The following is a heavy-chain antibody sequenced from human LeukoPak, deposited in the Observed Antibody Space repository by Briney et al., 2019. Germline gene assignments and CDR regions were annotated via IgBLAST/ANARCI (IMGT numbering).Heavy chain of an antibody. D-gene: IGHD2/OR15-2a*01. CDR2: IVVGSGHT. J-gene: IGHJ4*02. CDR3: AADDQQSIL. Sequence: VASVKVSCKASQFTFSNSAFQWVRQARGQRLEWMGWIVVGSGHTNYAQRFQERVIITRDMSTKTVYMELSSLKSEDTAVYYCAADDQQSILWGQGTLVAVSS. V-gene: IGHV1-58*01. CDR1: QFTFSNSA.